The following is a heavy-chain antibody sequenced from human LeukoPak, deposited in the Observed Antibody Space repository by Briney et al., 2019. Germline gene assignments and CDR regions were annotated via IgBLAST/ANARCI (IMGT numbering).Heavy chain of an antibody. CDR1: GYTFTGYY. CDR3: ARYPELELLGLVRHYYYGMDV. D-gene: IGHD1-7*01. Sequence: GASVKVCCKASGYTFTGYYMHWVRQAPGQGLEWMGWINPNSGGTNYAQKFQGRVTMTRDTSISTAYMELSRLRSDDTAVYYCARYPELELLGLVRHYYYGMDVWGQGTTVTVSS. J-gene: IGHJ6*02. CDR2: INPNSGGT. V-gene: IGHV1-2*02.